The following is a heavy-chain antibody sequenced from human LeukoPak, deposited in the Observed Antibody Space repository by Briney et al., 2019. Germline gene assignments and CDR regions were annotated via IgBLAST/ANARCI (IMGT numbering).Heavy chain of an antibody. CDR2: VSGSGDDT. CDR1: GFTFDDYA. CDR3: AKGGDIAVAGYLDY. J-gene: IGHJ4*02. Sequence: PGGSLRLSCAASGFTFDDYAMHWVRQAPGKGLEWVSGVSGSGDDTYYADSVKGRFTISRDSSMNTLYLQMNNLRDEDTAVYYCAKGGDIAVAGYLDYWGQGTLVTVSS. D-gene: IGHD6-19*01. V-gene: IGHV3-23*01.